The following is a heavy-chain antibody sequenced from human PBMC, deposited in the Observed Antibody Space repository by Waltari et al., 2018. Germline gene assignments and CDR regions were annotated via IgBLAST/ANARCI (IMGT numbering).Heavy chain of an antibody. CDR1: GGSISSSSYY. D-gene: IGHD5-12*01. V-gene: IGHV4-39*01. CDR2: IYYSGSP. Sequence: QLQLQESGPGLVKPSETLSLTCTVSGGSISSSSYYWGWIRQPPGKGLEWIGGIYYSGSPSYTPSRRGRFTISVDTSKNQFSLKLSSVTAADTAVYYCARLLGRWLQSLVWGQGTLVTVSS. CDR3: ARLLGRWLQSLV. J-gene: IGHJ4*02.